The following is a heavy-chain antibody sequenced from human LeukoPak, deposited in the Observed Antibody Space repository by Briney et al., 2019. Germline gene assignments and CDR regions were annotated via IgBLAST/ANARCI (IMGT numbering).Heavy chain of an antibody. CDR1: GFTFSSYW. V-gene: IGHV3-23*01. D-gene: IGHD3-22*01. J-gene: IGHJ4*02. Sequence: GGSLRLSCAASGFTFSSYWMSWVRQAPGKGLEWVSAISGSGGSTYYADSVKGRFTISRDNSKNTLYLQMNSLRAEDTAVYYCARTSPYYYDSSGYPTLFDYWGQGTLVTVSS. CDR3: ARTSPYYYDSSGYPTLFDY. CDR2: ISGSGGST.